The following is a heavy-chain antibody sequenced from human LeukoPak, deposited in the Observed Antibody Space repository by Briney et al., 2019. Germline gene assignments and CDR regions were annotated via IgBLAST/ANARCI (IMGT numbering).Heavy chain of an antibody. CDR3: AYNRDFALDN. CDR1: GVPIASHSW. V-gene: IGHV4/OR15-8*01. CDR2: IYHTGGA. D-gene: IGHD1-14*01. J-gene: IGHJ4*02. Sequence: SETLSLTCAVSGVPIASHSWWSWVRQPPGKGLEWIGEIYHTGGANYKPSLKSRVTMSVDTSNNHFSLKLTSVTAADTAVYFCAYNRDFALDNWGQGTLVTVSS.